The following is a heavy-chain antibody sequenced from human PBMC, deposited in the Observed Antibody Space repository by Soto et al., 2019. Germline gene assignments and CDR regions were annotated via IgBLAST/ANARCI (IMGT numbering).Heavy chain of an antibody. D-gene: IGHD1-26*01. Sequence: PSESLSLTCAVYGGSFSGYYWGWIRQPPGKGLEWIGEINHSGSTNYNPSLKSRVTISVDTSKNQFSLKLSSVTAADTAVYYCASGLGGSYLSDAFDIWGQGTMVTVSS. V-gene: IGHV4-34*01. CDR3: ASGLGGSYLSDAFDI. CDR2: INHSGST. CDR1: GGSFSGYY. J-gene: IGHJ3*02.